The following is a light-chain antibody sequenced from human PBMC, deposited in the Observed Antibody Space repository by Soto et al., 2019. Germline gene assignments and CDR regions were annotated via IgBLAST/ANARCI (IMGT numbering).Light chain of an antibody. V-gene: IGKV1-9*01. CDR3: QQVNTFPRT. J-gene: IGKJ4*01. CDR1: HGISRS. Sequence: QLTQSPSSLSASMGDRVTITCRASHGISRSLAWYQQKPGKAPKVLIYAASTLQGGVPSRFSGRGSGTAFTLIICSLQPSDCATYSCQQVNTFPRTFGGGTKVE. CDR2: AAS.